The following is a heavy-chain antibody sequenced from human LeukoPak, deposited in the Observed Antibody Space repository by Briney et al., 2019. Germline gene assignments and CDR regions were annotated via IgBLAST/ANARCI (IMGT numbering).Heavy chain of an antibody. V-gene: IGHV4-31*03. CDR3: ARTAALGATPYYFDY. J-gene: IGHJ4*02. Sequence: SETLSLTCTVSGGSISSGGYYWSWIRQHPGKGPEWIGYIYYSGSTYYNPSLKSRVTISVDTSKNQFSLKLSSVTAADTAVYYCARTAALGATPYYFDYWGQGTLVTVSS. D-gene: IGHD1-26*01. CDR1: GGSISSGGYY. CDR2: IYYSGST.